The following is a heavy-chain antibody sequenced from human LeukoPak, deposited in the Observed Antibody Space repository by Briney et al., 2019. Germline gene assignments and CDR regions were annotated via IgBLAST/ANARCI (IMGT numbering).Heavy chain of an antibody. CDR1: GGSIGSYY. CDR2: IYTSGST. CDR3: ARDMKDDIVVVPAAFVWFDP. V-gene: IGHV4-4*07. J-gene: IGHJ5*02. Sequence: SETLSLTCTVSGGSIGSYYWSWIRQPAGKGLEWIGRIYTSGSTNYNPSLKSRVTMSVDTSKNQFSLKLSSVTAADTAVYYCARDMKDDIVVVPAAFVWFDPWGQGTLVTVSS. D-gene: IGHD2-2*01.